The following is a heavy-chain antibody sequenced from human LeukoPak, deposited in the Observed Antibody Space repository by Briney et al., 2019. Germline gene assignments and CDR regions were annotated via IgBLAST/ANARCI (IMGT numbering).Heavy chain of an antibody. CDR1: GFTFSSYS. CDR2: ISSSSSYI. D-gene: IGHD3-3*01. J-gene: IGHJ6*03. V-gene: IGHV3-21*01. Sequence: GGSLRLSCADSGFTFSSYSMNWVRQAPGKGLEWVSSISSSSSYIYYADSVKGRFTISRDNAKNSLYLQMNSLRAEDTAVYYCARSSILEWLPYYYYYMDVWGKGTTVTVSS. CDR3: ARSSILEWLPYYYYYMDV.